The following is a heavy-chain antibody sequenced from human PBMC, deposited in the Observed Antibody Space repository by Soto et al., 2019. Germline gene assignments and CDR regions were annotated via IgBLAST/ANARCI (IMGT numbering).Heavy chain of an antibody. J-gene: IGHJ4*02. CDR2: INAGNGNT. Sequence: QVQLVQSGAEVKKPGASVKVSCKASGYTFTSYAMHWVRQAPGQRLEWMGWINAGNGNTKYSQKFQGRVTITRDTSASTAYMELSSLRSEDTAVYYCARAPGYSSGWYVGPWTYFDYWGQGTLVTVSS. CDR3: ARAPGYSSGWYVGPWTYFDY. D-gene: IGHD6-19*01. V-gene: IGHV1-3*01. CDR1: GYTFTSYA.